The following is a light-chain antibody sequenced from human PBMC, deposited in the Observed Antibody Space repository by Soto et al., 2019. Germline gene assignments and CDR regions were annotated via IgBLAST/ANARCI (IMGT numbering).Light chain of an antibody. CDR1: QTVTSN. Sequence: EIVMTQSPATLSVSLAERATLSGRASQTVTSNLAWYQQKPGQAPRLLIYGASTRATSIPARISGSGSGTDFTLTISRLEPEDFAVYYCQHYGSSSTFGQGTKVDIK. V-gene: IGKV3-15*01. CDR3: QHYGSSST. J-gene: IGKJ1*01. CDR2: GAS.